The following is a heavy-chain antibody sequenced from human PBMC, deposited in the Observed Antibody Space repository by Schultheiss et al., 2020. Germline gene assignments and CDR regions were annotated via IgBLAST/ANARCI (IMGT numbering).Heavy chain of an antibody. CDR1: GFTVSSNY. J-gene: IGHJ4*02. CDR3: AKDRNGSGWYRAADY. D-gene: IGHD6-19*01. V-gene: IGHV3-66*01. Sequence: GGSLRLSCAASGFTVSSNYMSWVRQAPGKGLEWVSVIYSGGSTYYADSVKGRFTISRDNSKNTLYLQMNSLRAEDTAVYYCAKDRNGSGWYRAADYWGQGTLVTVSS. CDR2: IYSGGST.